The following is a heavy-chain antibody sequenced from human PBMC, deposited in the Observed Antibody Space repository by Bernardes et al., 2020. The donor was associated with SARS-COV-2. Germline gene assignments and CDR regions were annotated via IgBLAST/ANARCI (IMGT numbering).Heavy chain of an antibody. CDR1: GFPFSSYS. D-gene: IGHD2-8*02. Sequence: GGSLRLSCAASGFPFSSYSMNWVRQAPGKGLEWVSSISSGGAYIYQADSVKGRFTISRDNAKNSLSLQMNSLRAEDTAVYYCARDLRGRRSAGVCSTGHWFDPWGQGTLVTVSS. J-gene: IGHJ5*02. CDR3: ARDLRGRRSAGVCSTGHWFDP. CDR2: ISSGGAYI. V-gene: IGHV3-21*01.